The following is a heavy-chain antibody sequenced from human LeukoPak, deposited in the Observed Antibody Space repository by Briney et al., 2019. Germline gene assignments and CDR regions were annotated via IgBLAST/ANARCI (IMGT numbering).Heavy chain of an antibody. D-gene: IGHD5-18*01. CDR2: INPSGGST. V-gene: IGHV1-46*01. Sequence: ASVKVSCKASGYTFTNYYIHWVRQAPGQGLECMGIINPSGGSTSYAQKFQGRVTMTRDMSTSTVYMELSSLRSEDTAVYYCARDYQGGYGDKTVDYWGQGTLVTVSS. J-gene: IGHJ4*02. CDR3: ARDYQGGYGDKTVDY. CDR1: GYTFTNYY.